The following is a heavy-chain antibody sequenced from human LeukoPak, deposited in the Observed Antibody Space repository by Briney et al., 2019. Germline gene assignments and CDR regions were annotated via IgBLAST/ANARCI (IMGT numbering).Heavy chain of an antibody. CDR2: IYYSGST. CDR1: GGSISSGGYY. J-gene: IGHJ4*02. CDR3: AREGDRWAAVAGTIDY. V-gene: IGHV4-31*03. D-gene: IGHD6-19*01. Sequence: SETLSLTCTVSGGSISSGGYYWSWIRQHPGKGLEWIGYIYYSGSTYYNPSLKSRVIISVDTSKNQFSLKLSSVTAADTAVYYCAREGDRWAAVAGTIDYWGQGTLVTVSS.